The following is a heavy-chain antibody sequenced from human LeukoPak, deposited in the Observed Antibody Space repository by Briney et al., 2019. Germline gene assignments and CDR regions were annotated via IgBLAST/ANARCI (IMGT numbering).Heavy chain of an antibody. CDR2: INSDGSWT. CDR3: AKSSSSWSKLFDY. V-gene: IGHV3-74*01. D-gene: IGHD6-13*01. CDR1: GNYW. Sequence: GSLRLSCAASGNYWMHWVRQAPGKGLVWVSHINSDGSWTSYADSVKGRFTISRDNSKNTLYLQMNSLRAEDTAVYYCAKSSSSWSKLFDYWGQGTLVTVSS. J-gene: IGHJ4*02.